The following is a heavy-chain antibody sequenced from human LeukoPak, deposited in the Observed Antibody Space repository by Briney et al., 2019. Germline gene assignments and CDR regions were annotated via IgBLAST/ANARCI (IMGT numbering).Heavy chain of an antibody. CDR1: GFTFSSYA. V-gene: IGHV3-23*01. CDR3: ANNVKHQREVVPAAAPLDY. D-gene: IGHD2-2*01. J-gene: IGHJ4*02. CDR2: ISGSGGST. Sequence: GGSLRLSCAASGFTFSSYAMSWVRQAPGKGLEWVSAISGSGGSTYYADSVKGRFTISRDNSKNTLYLQMNSLRAEDTAVYYCANNVKHQREVVPAAAPLDYWGQGTLVTVSS.